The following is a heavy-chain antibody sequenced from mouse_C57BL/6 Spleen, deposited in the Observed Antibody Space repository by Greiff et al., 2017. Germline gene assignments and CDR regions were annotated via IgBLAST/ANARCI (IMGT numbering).Heavy chain of an antibody. Sequence: QVQLQQPGAELVKPGASVKLSCKASGYTFTSYWMQWVKQRPGQGLKWIGEIDPSASYTNYNQKFKGKATLTVDSSSSTAYMQLSSLTSEDSAVYYCARVYDGYSFAYWGQGTLVTVSA. CDR1: GYTFTSYW. D-gene: IGHD2-3*01. V-gene: IGHV1-50*01. J-gene: IGHJ3*01. CDR3: ARVYDGYSFAY. CDR2: IDPSASYT.